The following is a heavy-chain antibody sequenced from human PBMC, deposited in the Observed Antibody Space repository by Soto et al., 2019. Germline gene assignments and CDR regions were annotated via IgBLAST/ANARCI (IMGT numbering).Heavy chain of an antibody. CDR2: IIPILGTA. D-gene: IGHD3-22*01. CDR1: GGTFSSYA. V-gene: IGHV1-69*12. CDR3: ARDRGPSSGYYPYWFDP. Sequence: QVQLVQSGAEVKKPGSSVKVSCKASGGTFSSYAITWARQAPGQGLEWMGVIIPILGTANYAQKFQARVTMTADESTSTAYMELSSLRSEDTAVYYCARDRGPSSGYYPYWFDPWGQGTLVTVSS. J-gene: IGHJ5*02.